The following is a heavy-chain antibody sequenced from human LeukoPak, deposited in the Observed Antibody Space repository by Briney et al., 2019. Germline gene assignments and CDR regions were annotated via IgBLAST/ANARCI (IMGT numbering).Heavy chain of an antibody. J-gene: IGHJ5*02. Sequence: SETLSLTCTVSGGSISSSSYYWGWIRQPPGKGLEWIGSIYYSGSTYYNPSLKSRVTISVDRSKNQFSLKLSSVTAADTAVYYCATNALNRYNWNPGPWGQGTLVTVSS. CDR1: GGSISSSSYY. CDR2: IYYSGST. CDR3: ATNALNRYNWNPGP. V-gene: IGHV4-39*07. D-gene: IGHD1-20*01.